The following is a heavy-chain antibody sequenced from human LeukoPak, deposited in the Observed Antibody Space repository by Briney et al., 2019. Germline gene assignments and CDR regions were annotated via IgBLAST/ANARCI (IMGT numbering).Heavy chain of an antibody. CDR3: ARLHYGGNYGYYYYYMDV. CDR2: IYYSGST. CDR1: GGSISSYY. V-gene: IGHV4-59*08. J-gene: IGHJ6*03. Sequence: SETLSHTCTVSGGSISSYYWSWIRQPPGKGLEWIGLIYYSGSTNYNPSLKSRVTISVDTSKNQFSLKLSSVTAADTAVYYCARLHYGGNYGYYYYYMDVWGKGTTVTISS. D-gene: IGHD4-23*01.